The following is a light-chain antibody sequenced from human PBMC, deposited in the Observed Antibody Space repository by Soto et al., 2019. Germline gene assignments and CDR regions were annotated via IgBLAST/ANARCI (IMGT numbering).Light chain of an antibody. Sequence: QSVLTQPPSASGTTGQRVTISCSGSSSNIGSKYVYWFRQLPGTAPKLLIYRSNERPSGVPDRFSGSKSGTSASLAISGLRSEDEADYYCAAWDDSLSDPVFGTGTKVTVL. CDR2: RSN. V-gene: IGLV1-47*01. CDR3: AAWDDSLSDPV. CDR1: SSNIGSKY. J-gene: IGLJ1*01.